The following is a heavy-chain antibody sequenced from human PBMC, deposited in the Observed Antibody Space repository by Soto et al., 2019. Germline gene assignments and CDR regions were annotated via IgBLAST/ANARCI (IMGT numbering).Heavy chain of an antibody. Sequence: QVQLVQSGAEVKNPGASVKVSCKASGYTFTSYGISWVRQAPGQGLVWMGWISAYNGNTNYAQKLQGRVTMTTDTSTSTAYMELRRLSSDDTAVEDWARDFADSSGWYDDGGQGTLVTVSS. CDR1: GYTFTSYG. J-gene: IGHJ5*02. V-gene: IGHV1-18*01. CDR3: ARDFADSSGWYDD. CDR2: ISAYNGNT. D-gene: IGHD6-19*01.